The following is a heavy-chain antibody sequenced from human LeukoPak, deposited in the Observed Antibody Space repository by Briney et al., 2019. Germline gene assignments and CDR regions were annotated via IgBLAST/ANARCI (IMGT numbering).Heavy chain of an antibody. CDR1: GYTFINYY. CDR2: INPSGGTT. CDR3: AREPSGSYYWWFDP. D-gene: IGHD1-26*01. V-gene: IGHV1-46*01. Sequence: ASVKVSCKASGYTFINYYMHWVRQAPGQGLEWMGIINPSGGTTSYAQNFQGRVTMTRDTSTSTVYMELSSLRSEDTAVYYCAREPSGSYYWWFDPWGQGTLVTVSS. J-gene: IGHJ5*02.